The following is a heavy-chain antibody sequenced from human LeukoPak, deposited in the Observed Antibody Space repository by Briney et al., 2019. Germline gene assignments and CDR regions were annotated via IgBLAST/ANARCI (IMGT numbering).Heavy chain of an antibody. V-gene: IGHV3-33*01. CDR1: GFTFSSYG. J-gene: IGHJ6*02. D-gene: IGHD5-12*01. CDR3: ARDGAYSGYDLHGMDV. CDR2: IWYDGSNK. Sequence: GGSLRLSCAASGFTFSSYGMHWVRQAPGKGLEWVAVIWYDGSNKYYADSVKGRFTISRDNSKNTLYLQMNSRRAEDTAVYYCARDGAYSGYDLHGMDVWGQGTTVTVSS.